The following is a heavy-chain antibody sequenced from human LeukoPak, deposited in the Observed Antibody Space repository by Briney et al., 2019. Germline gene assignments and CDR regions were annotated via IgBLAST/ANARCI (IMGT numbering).Heavy chain of an antibody. CDR1: GGSISSGSYC. D-gene: IGHD6-25*01. Sequence: SETLSLTCTVSGGSISSGSYCWSWIRQPAGKGLEWIGHIHISGNTYSNPSLKSRVTLSVDTARSQFSLKLSSVTAADTAVYFCARAGGASAYYFYYMDVWGKGTTVTVSS. J-gene: IGHJ6*03. V-gene: IGHV4-61*09. CDR2: IHISGNT. CDR3: ARAGGASAYYFYYMDV.